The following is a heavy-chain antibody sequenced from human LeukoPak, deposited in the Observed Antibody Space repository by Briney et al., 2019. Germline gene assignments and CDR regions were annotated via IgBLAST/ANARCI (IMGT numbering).Heavy chain of an antibody. CDR2: IYYTGST. J-gene: IGHJ4*02. D-gene: IGHD2-8*01. CDR3: TAEKNGSPHY. CDR1: RGSISSSTYY. V-gene: IGHV4-39*07. Sequence: SETLSLTCTVSRGSISSSTYYWSWVRQPPGKGPEWIASIYYTGSTYYNPSLKSRVTISLDMSKNEFSLTMSSVTAADTAVYFCTAEKNGSPHYWGQGTQVTVSS.